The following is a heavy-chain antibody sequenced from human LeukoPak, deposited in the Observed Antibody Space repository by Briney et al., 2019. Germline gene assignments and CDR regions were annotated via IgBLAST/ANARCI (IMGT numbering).Heavy chain of an antibody. Sequence: PSETLSLTCTVSGGSISSYYWSWIRQPPGKGLEWIGYIYYSGSTNYNPSLKSRVTISVDTSKNQFSLKLSSVTAADTGVYYCARDLYDSGSDYWGQGTLVTVSS. V-gene: IGHV4-59*01. CDR2: IYYSGST. D-gene: IGHD3-22*01. J-gene: IGHJ4*02. CDR3: ARDLYDSGSDY. CDR1: GGSISSYY.